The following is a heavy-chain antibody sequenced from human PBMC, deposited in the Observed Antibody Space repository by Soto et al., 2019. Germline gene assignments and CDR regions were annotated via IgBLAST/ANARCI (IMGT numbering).Heavy chain of an antibody. CDR2: IKGDGSER. J-gene: IGHJ4*02. CDR3: AREKRANGDSDY. D-gene: IGHD6-25*01. Sequence: EVQLVESGGGLVQPGESLRLSCAASGFIFRNYLMSWVRQAPGMGLEWVANIKGDGSERYYVDSVNGRFTISRDKAKNSLYLEMTRPRADDTAIYYCAREKRANGDSDYWGQGTRVTVSS. V-gene: IGHV3-7*01. CDR1: GFIFRNYL.